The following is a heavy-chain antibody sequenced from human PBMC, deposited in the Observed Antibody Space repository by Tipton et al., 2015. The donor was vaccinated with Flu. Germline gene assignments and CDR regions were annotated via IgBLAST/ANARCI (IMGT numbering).Heavy chain of an antibody. CDR3: AREVNMATGDAFDI. J-gene: IGHJ3*02. D-gene: IGHD5-24*01. CDR2: IIPIFGTA. Sequence: QLVQSGAEVKKPGSSVKVSCKASGGTFSSYAISWVRQAPGQGLEWMGGIIPIFGTANYAQKFQGRVTITADKSTSTAYMELSSLRSEDTAVYYCAREVNMATGDAFDIWGQGTMVTVSS. V-gene: IGHV1-69*06. CDR1: GGTFSSYA.